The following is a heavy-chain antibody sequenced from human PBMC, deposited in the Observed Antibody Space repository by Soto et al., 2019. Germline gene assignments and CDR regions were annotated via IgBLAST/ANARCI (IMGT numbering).Heavy chain of an antibody. Sequence: SETLSLTCTVSGGSISSGDYYWSWIRQPPGKGLEWIGYIYYSGSTYYTPSLKSRVTISVDTSKNQFSLMLSSVTAADTAVYYCARERPDGARLDPWGQGTLVTVSS. J-gene: IGHJ5*02. CDR1: GGSISSGDYY. D-gene: IGHD6-19*01. CDR2: IYYSGST. V-gene: IGHV4-30-4*01. CDR3: ARERPDGARLDP.